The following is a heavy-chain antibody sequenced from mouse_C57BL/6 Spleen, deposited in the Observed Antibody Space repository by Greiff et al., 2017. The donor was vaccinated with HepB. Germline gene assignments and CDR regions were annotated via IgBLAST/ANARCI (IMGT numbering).Heavy chain of an antibody. CDR2: IDPNSGGT. CDR1: GYTFTSYW. D-gene: IGHD4-1*01. J-gene: IGHJ3*01. Sequence: VKQSCKASGYTFTSYWMHWVKQRPGRGLEWIGRIDPNSGGTKYNEKFKSKATLTVDKPSSTAYMQLSSLTSEDSAVYYCARERNWDVGFAYWGQGTLVTVSA. V-gene: IGHV1-72*01. CDR3: ARERNWDVGFAY.